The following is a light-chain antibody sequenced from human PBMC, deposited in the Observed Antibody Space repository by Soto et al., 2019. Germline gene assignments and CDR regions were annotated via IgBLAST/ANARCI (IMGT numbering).Light chain of an antibody. V-gene: IGLV2-8*01. CDR3: KSYAGSNTDV. J-gene: IGLJ1*01. Sequence: QSVLTQPPSASGSPGQSVTISCTGTKNDIGVYDFVSWYQHHPGKAPRLIIYEVVQRPSGVPDRFSGSKSGNTASLTVFGLQAADESDYFCKSYAGSNTDVFGSGTKLTVL. CDR1: KNDIGVYDF. CDR2: EVV.